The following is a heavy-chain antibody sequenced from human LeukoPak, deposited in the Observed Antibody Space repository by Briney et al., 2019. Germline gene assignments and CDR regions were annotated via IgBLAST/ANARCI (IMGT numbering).Heavy chain of an antibody. CDR3: TRHLSGVTGYTYGRGIDY. J-gene: IGHJ4*02. V-gene: IGHV3-7*01. CDR1: GFTFSNAW. CDR2: IKKDGSEK. D-gene: IGHD5-18*01. Sequence: GGSLGLSCAASGFTFSNAWMSWVRQAPGKGLEWVAKIKKDGSEKYYVDSVKGRFTISRDNAKTSLSLQMNSLSPEDTAVYYCTRHLSGVTGYTYGRGIDYWGQGTLVTVSS.